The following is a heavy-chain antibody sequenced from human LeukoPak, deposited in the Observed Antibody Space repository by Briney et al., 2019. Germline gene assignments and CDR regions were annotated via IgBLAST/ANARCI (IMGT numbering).Heavy chain of an antibody. Sequence: ASVKVSCKASGYTFTGYYMHWVRQAPGQGLEWMGWINPNSGGTNYAQKFQGRVTMTRDTSISTAYMELSRLRSDDTAVYYCATYGSPLKVTHGGAFGFRGQGTMVTVSS. CDR2: INPNSGGT. J-gene: IGHJ3*01. V-gene: IGHV1-2*02. CDR3: ATYGSPLKVTHGGAFGF. CDR1: GYTFTGYY. D-gene: IGHD3-16*01.